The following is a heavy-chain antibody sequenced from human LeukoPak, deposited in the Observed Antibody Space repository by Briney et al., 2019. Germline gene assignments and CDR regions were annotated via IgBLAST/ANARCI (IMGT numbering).Heavy chain of an antibody. CDR3: ARPGLVNSPYYYYGMDV. Sequence: PSETLSLTCTVSGGSISSYYWGWIRQPPGKGLEWIGSIYYSGSTYYNPSLKSRVTISVDTSKNQFSLKLSSVTAADTAVYYCARPGLVNSPYYYYGMDVWGQGTTVTVSS. J-gene: IGHJ6*02. V-gene: IGHV4-39*01. CDR2: IYYSGST. D-gene: IGHD3/OR15-3a*01. CDR1: GGSISSYY.